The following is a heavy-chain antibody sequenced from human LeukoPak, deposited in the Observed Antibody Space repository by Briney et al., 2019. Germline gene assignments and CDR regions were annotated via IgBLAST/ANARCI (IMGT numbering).Heavy chain of an antibody. D-gene: IGHD3-3*01. CDR3: ATTPQYDFWSGKTPFDY. CDR1: GGTFSSYA. V-gene: IGHV1-69*13. Sequence: SVKVSCKASGGTFSSYAISWVRQAPGQGLEWMGGIIPIFGTANYAQKFQGRVTITADESTSTAYMELSSLRSEDTAVYYCATTPQYDFWSGKTPFDYWGQGTLVTVSS. CDR2: IIPIFGTA. J-gene: IGHJ4*02.